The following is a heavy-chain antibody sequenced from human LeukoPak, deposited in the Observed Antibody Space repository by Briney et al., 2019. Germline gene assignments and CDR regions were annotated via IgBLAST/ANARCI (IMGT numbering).Heavy chain of an antibody. CDR2: IKHDGSDK. CDR3: AKGEAAAGGD. CDR1: GLTFSRYW. J-gene: IGHJ4*02. D-gene: IGHD6-13*01. V-gene: IGHV3-7*01. Sequence: GGSLTLSCAASGLTFSRYWMSWVRQAPGKGLEWVAYIKHDGSDKYYVDSVKGQFTISRHNAKNSLYLQMNSLRAEDTAVYYCAKGEAAAGGDWGQGTLVTVSS.